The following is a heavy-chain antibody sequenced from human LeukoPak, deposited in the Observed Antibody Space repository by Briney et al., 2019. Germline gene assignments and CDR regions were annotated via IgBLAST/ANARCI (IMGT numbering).Heavy chain of an antibody. D-gene: IGHD3-10*01. Sequence: GGSLRLSCAASGFSVSSNYITWVRQAPGKGLEWVSFIQHDGSTKWYVDSVKGRFIISRDNSKNTLYLQMNSLRIEDTAVYYCAKDLGSGRYAFDIWGQGTTVTVSS. J-gene: IGHJ3*02. CDR2: IQHDGSTK. V-gene: IGHV3-30*02. CDR3: AKDLGSGRYAFDI. CDR1: GFSVSSNY.